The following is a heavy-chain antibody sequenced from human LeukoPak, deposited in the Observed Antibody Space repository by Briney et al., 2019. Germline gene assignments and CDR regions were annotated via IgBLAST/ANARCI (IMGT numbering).Heavy chain of an antibody. CDR1: GYTFINYG. Sequence: GASVKVSCKASGYTFINYGISWVRQAPGQGLEWMGWIATYNGKTKYAEKVQGRVTMTTDTSTTTAYMELRTLRSDDTAVYYCARDMVGLAADGNWFDPWGQGTLVTVSS. CDR2: IATYNGKT. CDR3: ARDMVGLAADGNWFDP. D-gene: IGHD6-13*01. J-gene: IGHJ5*02. V-gene: IGHV1-18*01.